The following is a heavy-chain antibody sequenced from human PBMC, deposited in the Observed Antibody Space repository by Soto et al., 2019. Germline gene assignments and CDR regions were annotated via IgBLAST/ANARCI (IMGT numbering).Heavy chain of an antibody. V-gene: IGHV3-23*01. J-gene: IGHJ5*02. D-gene: IGHD2-2*01. CDR1: GFTFSSYA. Sequence: EVQVLESGGGLVQPGGSLRLSCAASGFTFSSYAMSWVRQAPGKGLEWVSLISGSGGTTYYADSVKGRFTISRDNSKNXLXXQMNSLRAEDTAVNYCARVYRDIVVGPPAINWFDPWGQGTLVTGSS. CDR3: ARVYRDIVVGPPAINWFDP. CDR2: ISGSGGTT.